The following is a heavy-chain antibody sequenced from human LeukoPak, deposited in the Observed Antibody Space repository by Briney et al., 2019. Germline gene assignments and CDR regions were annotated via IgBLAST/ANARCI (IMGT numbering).Heavy chain of an antibody. Sequence: ASVKVSCKVSGYSLSDLNIPWVRQAPGKGLECMGGFDPEQATTIYAQNFQGRLTMTEEISTDTVYMELSSLTSEDTAVYYCATRSGDFWSGFENWGQGTLVTVSS. CDR1: GYSLSDLN. CDR2: FDPEQATT. J-gene: IGHJ4*02. D-gene: IGHD3-3*01. V-gene: IGHV1-24*01. CDR3: ATRSGDFWSGFEN.